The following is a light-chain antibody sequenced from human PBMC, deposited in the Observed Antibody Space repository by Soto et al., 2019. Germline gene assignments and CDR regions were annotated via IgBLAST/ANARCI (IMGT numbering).Light chain of an antibody. J-gene: IGLJ2*01. CDR1: NSNLGSNP. Sequence: QSVLTQPPSASGTPGQRVTISCSGSNSNLGSNPVTWYLHLPGTAPKLLIFNNNQRPAGVPDRFSGSKSGTSASLAISGLQSEDEADYFCSAWDDSIYGPVFGGGTKLTVL. CDR3: SAWDDSIYGPV. CDR2: NNN. V-gene: IGLV1-44*01.